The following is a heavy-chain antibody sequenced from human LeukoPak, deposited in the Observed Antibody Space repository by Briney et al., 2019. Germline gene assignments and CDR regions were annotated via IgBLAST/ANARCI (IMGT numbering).Heavy chain of an antibody. D-gene: IGHD3-9*01. Sequence: GASLRLSSAASGFIFSNYAMYWVRQAPGKGLEWVSAISGRSDNTYYADSVKGRFTLSRDSSKNTLYLQMNSLRADDTAVYYCAKWGDYDVLTGYYVSDFWGQGTLVTVSS. J-gene: IGHJ4*02. CDR3: AKWGDYDVLTGYYVSDF. CDR2: ISGRSDNT. V-gene: IGHV3-23*01. CDR1: GFIFSNYA.